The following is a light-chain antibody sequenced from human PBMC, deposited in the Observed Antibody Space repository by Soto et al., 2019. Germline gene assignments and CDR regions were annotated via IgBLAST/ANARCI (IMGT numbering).Light chain of an antibody. Sequence: DIQMTQSPSTLSASVGDRVTITCRASQSISSWLAWYQQKPGKAPKLLIYGASSLQSGVPSRFSGSGSGTEFTLTISSLQPDDFATYYGQQYNSYPRTFGQGTKVEIK. J-gene: IGKJ1*01. CDR1: QSISSW. V-gene: IGKV1-5*03. CDR2: GAS. CDR3: QQYNSYPRT.